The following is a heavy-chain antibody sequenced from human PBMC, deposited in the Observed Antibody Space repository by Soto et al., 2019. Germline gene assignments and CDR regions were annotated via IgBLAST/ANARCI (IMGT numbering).Heavy chain of an antibody. Sequence: EVQLVEAGGDLVQPGRSLRLSCAASGFTFDDYAMHWVRLAPGKGLGWVSGISWNSGDIYYADSVKGRFTISRDNAKNSLYLQMNSQRPDDTAMYYCAKDAIHVLLGYTYGAGGMDVWGQGTTVTVSS. V-gene: IGHV3-9*01. CDR1: GFTFDDYA. D-gene: IGHD5-18*01. CDR2: ISWNSGDI. J-gene: IGHJ6*02. CDR3: AKDAIHVLLGYTYGAGGMDV.